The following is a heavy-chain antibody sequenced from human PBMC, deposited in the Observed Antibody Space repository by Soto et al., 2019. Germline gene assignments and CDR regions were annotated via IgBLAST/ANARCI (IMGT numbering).Heavy chain of an antibody. CDR3: VRDGTKTLRDWFDP. CDR2: IYGTGTT. D-gene: IGHD1-1*01. J-gene: IGHJ5*02. V-gene: IGHV4-4*07. Sequence: SETLSLACTVSGASIRGFYCSWIRKSAGKGLEWIGRIYGTGTTDYNPSLKSRVMMSVDTSKKQFSLKLRSVTAADTAVYYCVRDGTKTLRDWFDPWGQGISVTVSS. CDR1: GASIRGFY.